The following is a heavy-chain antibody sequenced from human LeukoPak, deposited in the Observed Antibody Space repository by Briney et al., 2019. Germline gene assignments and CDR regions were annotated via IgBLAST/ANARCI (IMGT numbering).Heavy chain of an antibody. D-gene: IGHD5-18*01. CDR3: ARGRYSYGGLDY. CDR1: GGSFSGYY. Sequence: SETLSLTCAVYGGSFSGYYWIWIRQPPGKGLEWIGEINHSGSTNYNPSLKSRVTISVDTSKNQFSLKLSSVTAADTAVYYCARGRYSYGGLDYWGQGTLVTASS. V-gene: IGHV4-34*01. CDR2: INHSGST. J-gene: IGHJ4*02.